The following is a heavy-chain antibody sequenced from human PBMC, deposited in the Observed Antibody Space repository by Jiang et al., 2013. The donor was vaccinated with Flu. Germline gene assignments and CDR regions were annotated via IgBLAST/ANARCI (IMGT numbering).Heavy chain of an antibody. V-gene: IGHV4-4*07. J-gene: IGHJ5*02. CDR3: AREGYCSGGSCLHWFDP. D-gene: IGHD2-15*01. CDR2: IYTSGST. CDR1: GGSISSYY. Sequence: PGLVKPSETLSLTCTVSGGSISSYYWSWIRQPAGKGLEWIGRIYTSGSTNYNPSLKSRVTMSVDTSKNQFSLKLSSVTAADTAVYYCAREGYCSGGSCLHWFDPWGQGTLVTVSS.